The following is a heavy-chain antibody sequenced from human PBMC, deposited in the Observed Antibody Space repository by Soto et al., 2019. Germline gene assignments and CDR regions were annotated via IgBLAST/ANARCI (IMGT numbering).Heavy chain of an antibody. CDR1: GGTFSSYA. Sequence: QVQLVQSGAEVKKPGSSVKVSCKASGGTFSSYAISWVRQAPGQGLEWMGGIISIFGTANYAQKFQGRVTINADESTSTAYMELSSLRSEDTAVYYCARDLHYGDYWGGWYDPWGQGPLVTVSS. CDR3: ARDLHYGDYWGGWYDP. CDR2: IISIFGTA. V-gene: IGHV1-69*01. D-gene: IGHD4-17*01. J-gene: IGHJ5*02.